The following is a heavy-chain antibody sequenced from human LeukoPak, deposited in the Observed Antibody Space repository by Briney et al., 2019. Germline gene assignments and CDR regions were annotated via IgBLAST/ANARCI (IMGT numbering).Heavy chain of an antibody. D-gene: IGHD3-16*02. CDR1: GFTVSSNY. J-gene: IGHJ4*02. Sequence: PGGSLRLSCAASGFTVSSNYMSWVRQAPGKGLEWVSVIYSGGSTYYADSVKGRFTISRDNSKNTLYLQMNSLRAEDTAVYYCARDFTGDTFGGVIAPDYWGQGTLVTASS. CDR3: ARDFTGDTFGGVIAPDY. CDR2: IYSGGST. V-gene: IGHV3-53*01.